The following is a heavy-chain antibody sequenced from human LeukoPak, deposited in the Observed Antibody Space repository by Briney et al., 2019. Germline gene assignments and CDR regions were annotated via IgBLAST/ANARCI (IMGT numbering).Heavy chain of an antibody. CDR1: GFTFRSYS. V-gene: IGHV3-21*01. D-gene: IGHD1-26*01. J-gene: IGHJ6*02. Sequence: GGSLRLSCAASGFTFRSYSMNWVRQAPGKGLEWVSSISSSSSYIYYADSVKGRFTISRDNAKNSLYLQMNSLRAEDTAVYYCARDRYSGSHFKYGMHLWIQGPTVTVSS. CDR3: ARDRYSGSHFKYGMHL. CDR2: ISSSSSYI.